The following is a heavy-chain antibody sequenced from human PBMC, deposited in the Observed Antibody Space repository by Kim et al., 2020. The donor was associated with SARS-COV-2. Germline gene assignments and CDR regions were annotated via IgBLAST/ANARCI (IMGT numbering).Heavy chain of an antibody. D-gene: IGHD2-2*01. CDR3: ARSRISTYFYYYGMDV. CDR2: INPNSNNI. CDR1: GYTFTDYY. J-gene: IGHJ6*02. Sequence: ASVKVSCEASGYTFTDYYIHWVRQAPGQGLEWMGWINPNSNNIKYAQTFQGRVTMTRDTSINTAYMELSRLRSDDTAVYYCARSRISTYFYYYGMDVWG. V-gene: IGHV1-2*02.